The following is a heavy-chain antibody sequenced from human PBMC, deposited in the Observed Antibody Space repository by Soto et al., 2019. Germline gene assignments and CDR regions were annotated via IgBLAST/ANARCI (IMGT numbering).Heavy chain of an antibody. CDR1: GFSISNYV. V-gene: IGHV3-23*01. CDR2: IRGSGDTT. D-gene: IGHD2-8*01. J-gene: IGHJ4*02. Sequence: EVQLLESGGGLAQPGGSLRLSCAASGFSISNYVMSWVRQAPGKGLEWISMIRGSGDTTYYGDSVQGRFTISRDHSKNTLCLQMNSLRAADTAIYYCAKDLGNGHGYPIFDSWGQGALVTVSS. CDR3: AKDLGNGHGYPIFDS.